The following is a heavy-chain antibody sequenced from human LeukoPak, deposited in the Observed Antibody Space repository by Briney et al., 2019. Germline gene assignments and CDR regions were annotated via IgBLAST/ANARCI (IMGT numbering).Heavy chain of an antibody. V-gene: IGHV1-2*06. CDR2: INPNSGGT. CDR1: GYTFTACY. CDR3: ARDGDYDSSGFFLDY. Sequence: ASVKVSCKASGYTFTACYMHWVRQAPGQGLEWMGRINPNSGGTNYAQKFQGRVTMTRDTSISTAYMELSRLRSDDTAVYYCARDGDYDSSGFFLDYWGQGTLVTVSS. J-gene: IGHJ4*02. D-gene: IGHD3-22*01.